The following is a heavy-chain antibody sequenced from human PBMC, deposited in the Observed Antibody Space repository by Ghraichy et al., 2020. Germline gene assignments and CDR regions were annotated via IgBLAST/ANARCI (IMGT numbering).Heavy chain of an antibody. CDR3: ARLHRVIVALDF. J-gene: IGHJ3*01. Sequence: LRLSCAVSGGSISSGDYSWSWIRQPPGKGLEWIGYIYHTGTTYYNPSLKSRVTMSVDTSKNQFSLTVNSVTAADTALYYCARLHRVIVALDFWGQGTLVTVSS. CDR2: IYHTGTT. V-gene: IGHV4-30-2*01. CDR1: GGSISSGDYS. D-gene: IGHD5-12*01.